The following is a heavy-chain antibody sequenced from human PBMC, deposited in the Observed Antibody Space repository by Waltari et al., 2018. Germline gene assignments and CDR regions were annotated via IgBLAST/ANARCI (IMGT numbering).Heavy chain of an antibody. Sequence: VQVVESGGGLVRPGGSLRLSCVDSQFSFSNYHVSWVRQAPGKGLEWVANINPDGSVKFYVDSVKGRFIISRDNAKNSLYLQLNSLRDEDTAMYYCTTLSGDNFWGQGTLVIVSS. V-gene: IGHV3-7*01. D-gene: IGHD6-25*01. CDR3: TTLSGDNF. CDR2: INPDGSVK. CDR1: QFSFSNYH. J-gene: IGHJ4*02.